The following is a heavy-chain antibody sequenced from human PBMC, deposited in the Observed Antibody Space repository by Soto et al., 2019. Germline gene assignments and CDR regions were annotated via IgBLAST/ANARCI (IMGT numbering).Heavy chain of an antibody. CDR2: IYYSGST. CDR3: AXLLWFGELLSWFDP. CDR1: GGSISSYY. J-gene: IGHJ5*02. Sequence: PSETLSLTCTVSGGSISSYYWSWIRQPPGKGLEWIGYIYYSGSTYYNPSLKSRVTISVDTSKNQFSLKLSSVTAADTAVYYCAXLLWFGELLSWFDPWGQGTLVTVSS. V-gene: IGHV4-59*04. D-gene: IGHD3-10*01.